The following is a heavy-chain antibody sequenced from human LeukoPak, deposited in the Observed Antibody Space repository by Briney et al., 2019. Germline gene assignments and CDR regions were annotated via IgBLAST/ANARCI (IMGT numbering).Heavy chain of an antibody. CDR1: GGSISSGNW. J-gene: IGHJ4*02. D-gene: IGHD6-6*01. CDR2: IYHSGST. Sequence: SETLSLTCAISGGSISSGNWWSWVRQPPGKGLEWIGEIYHSGSTNYNPSLKSRVTISVDKSKNQFSLKLSSVTAADTAVYYCASQGSSSSYYFDYWGQGTLVTVSS. V-gene: IGHV4-4*02. CDR3: ASQGSSSSYYFDY.